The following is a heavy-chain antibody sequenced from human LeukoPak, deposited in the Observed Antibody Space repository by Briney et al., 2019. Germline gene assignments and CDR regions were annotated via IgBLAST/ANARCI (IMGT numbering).Heavy chain of an antibody. CDR2: FDPEDGET. V-gene: IGHV1-24*01. D-gene: IGHD2-2*01. CDR1: GYTLTELS. Sequence: ASVKVSCKVSGYTLTELSMHWVRQAPGKGLEWMGGFDPEDGETIYAQKFQGRVTMTEDTSTDTAYMELSSLRFEDPAVYYLLPVKFWPTRGVAFDIGGKGTRVPVFS. CDR3: LPVKFWPTRGVAFDI. J-gene: IGHJ3*02.